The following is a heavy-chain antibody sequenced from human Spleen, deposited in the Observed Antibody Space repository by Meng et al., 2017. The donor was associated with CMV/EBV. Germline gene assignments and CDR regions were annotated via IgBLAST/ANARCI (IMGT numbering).Heavy chain of an antibody. CDR1: GGSISSYY. V-gene: IGHV4-59*12. CDR2: IYYSGST. CDR3: ARGRYCSGGSCYLFDY. Sequence: GSLRLSCTVSGGSISSYYWSWIRQPPGKGLEWIGYIYYSGSTNYNPSLKSRVTISVDTSKNQFSLTLSSVTAADTAVYYCARGRYCSGGSCYLFDYWGQGTLVTVSS. D-gene: IGHD2-15*01. J-gene: IGHJ4*02.